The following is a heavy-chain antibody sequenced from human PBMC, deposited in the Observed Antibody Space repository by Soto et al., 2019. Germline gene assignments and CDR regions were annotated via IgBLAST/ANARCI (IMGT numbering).Heavy chain of an antibody. Sequence: PGESLKISCKGSGYSFTSYWIGWVRQMPGKGLEWMGIIYPGDSDTRYSPSFQGQVTISADKSISTAYLQWSSLKASDTAMYYCARRWAIAARHQRDFDIWGQGTMVTVSS. V-gene: IGHV5-51*01. CDR1: GYSFTSYW. D-gene: IGHD6-6*01. CDR2: IYPGDSDT. CDR3: ARRWAIAARHQRDFDI. J-gene: IGHJ3*02.